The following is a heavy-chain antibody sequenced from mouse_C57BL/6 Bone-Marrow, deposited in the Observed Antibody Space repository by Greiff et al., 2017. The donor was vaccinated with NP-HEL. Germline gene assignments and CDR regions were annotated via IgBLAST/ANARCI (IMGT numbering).Heavy chain of an antibody. CDR3: ARLTLMVTTPYFDY. V-gene: IGHV1-72*01. Sequence: QVQLQQPGAELVKPGASVKLSCKASGYTFTSYWMHWVKQRPGRGLECIGRIDPNSGGTKYNEKFKSKATLTVDKPSSTAYMQLSSLTSEDSAVYYCARLTLMVTTPYFDYWGQGTTLTVSS. CDR2: IDPNSGGT. CDR1: GYTFTSYW. J-gene: IGHJ2*01. D-gene: IGHD2-2*01.